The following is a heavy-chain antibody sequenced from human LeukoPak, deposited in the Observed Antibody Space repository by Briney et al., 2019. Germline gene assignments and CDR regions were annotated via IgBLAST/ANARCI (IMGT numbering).Heavy chain of an antibody. V-gene: IGHV4-59*01. CDR2: IYYSGST. J-gene: IGHJ4*02. CDR3: ARGEAYDILTGYNSYYFDY. CDR1: GGSTSSYY. Sequence: SETLSLTCTVSGGSTSSYYWSWIRQPPGKGLEWIGYIYYSGSTNYNPSLKSRVTISVDTSKNQFSLKLSSVTAADTAVYYCARGEAYDILTGYNSYYFDYWGQGTLVTVSS. D-gene: IGHD3-9*01.